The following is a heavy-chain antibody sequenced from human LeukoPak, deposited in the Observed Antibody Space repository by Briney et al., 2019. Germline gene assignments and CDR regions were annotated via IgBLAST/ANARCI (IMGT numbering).Heavy chain of an antibody. CDR3: ARDGSYYYDSSGSLDDAFDI. CDR2: ISAYNGNT. J-gene: IGHJ3*02. D-gene: IGHD3-22*01. V-gene: IGHV1-18*01. CDR1: GYTFTSYG. Sequence: ASVKVSCKASGYTFTSYGISWVRQAPGQGLEWMGWISAYNGNTNYAQKLQGRVTMTTDTSTSTAYMELRSLRSDDTAVYYCARDGSYYYDSSGSLDDAFDIWGQGTMVTVSS.